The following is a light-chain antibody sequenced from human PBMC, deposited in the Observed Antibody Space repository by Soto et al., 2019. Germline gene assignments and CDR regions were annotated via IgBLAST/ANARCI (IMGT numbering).Light chain of an antibody. CDR3: QQYDNSAIT. CDR2: DAS. CDR1: QIVGSTY. Sequence: EIVLTQSPXTLSLSPGERATLSCRASQIVGSTYLAWYQQKPGQAPRLLIYDASSRATGIPDRFSGSGSGTDFTLTISRLEPEDFAVYYCQQYDNSAITFGQGTRLEIK. J-gene: IGKJ5*01. V-gene: IGKV3-20*01.